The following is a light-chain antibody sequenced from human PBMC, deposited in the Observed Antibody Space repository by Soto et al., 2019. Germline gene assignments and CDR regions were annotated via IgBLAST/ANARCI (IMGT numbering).Light chain of an antibody. CDR3: SSYTRSSTLYV. V-gene: IGLV2-14*01. CDR1: SSDVGDYNY. Sequence: QSVLTQAASVSGSPGQSITISCTGTSSDVGDYNYVSWYQQHPGKAPKLMIYEVSNRPSGVSNRFSGSTSGNTASLTISGLQAEDEADYYCSSYTRSSTLYVFGTGTKVTVL. J-gene: IGLJ1*01. CDR2: EVS.